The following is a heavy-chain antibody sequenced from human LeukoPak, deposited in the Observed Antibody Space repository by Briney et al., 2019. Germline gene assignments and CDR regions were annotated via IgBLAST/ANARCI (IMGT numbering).Heavy chain of an antibody. CDR2: IYYSGST. D-gene: IGHD6-6*01. J-gene: IGHJ4*02. CDR3: ARVVRYSSSSTFDY. CDR1: GDSISSYY. Sequence: PSETLSLTCIVSGDSISSYYWSWLRQPPGKELEWIGYIYYSGSTNYNPSLKSRVTISVDTSKNQFSLKLSSVTAADTAVYYCARVVRYSSSSTFDYRGQGTLVTVSS. V-gene: IGHV4-59*01.